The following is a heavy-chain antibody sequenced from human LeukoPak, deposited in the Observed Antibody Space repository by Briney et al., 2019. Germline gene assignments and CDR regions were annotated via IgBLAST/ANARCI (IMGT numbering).Heavy chain of an antibody. CDR2: XXYXXSN. V-gene: IGHV4-39*01. J-gene: IGHJ4*02. CDR3: ARGGWYYFDY. D-gene: IGHD6-19*01. CDR1: GGSISSXXXX. Sequence: SETLXLTXTVSGGSISSXXXXXXXIRXPPGXXXEXXGXXXYXXSNXXNPXXXXXVTXSXXTSKNQFSLKLSSVTXXDTAVYYXARGGWYYFDYWGQGTLVTVSS.